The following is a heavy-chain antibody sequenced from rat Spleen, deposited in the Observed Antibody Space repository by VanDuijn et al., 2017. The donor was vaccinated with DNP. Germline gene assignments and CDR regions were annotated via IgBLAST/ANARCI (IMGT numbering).Heavy chain of an antibody. CDR3: ARWTRYFDY. D-gene: IGHD1-7*01. J-gene: IGHJ2*01. CDR2: ISYSGST. Sequence: EVQLQESGSGLVKPSQSLSLTCSVTGYSIPSNYWGWIRKFPGNKMEYIGHISYSGSTNYNPSLKSRNSITRDTSKNHFFLHLNSVTTEDTATYYCARWTRYFDYWGQGAMVTVSS. V-gene: IGHV3-1*01. CDR1: GYSIPSNY.